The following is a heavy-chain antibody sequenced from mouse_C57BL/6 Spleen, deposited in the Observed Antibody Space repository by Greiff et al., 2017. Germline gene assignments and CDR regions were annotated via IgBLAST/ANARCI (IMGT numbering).Heavy chain of an antibody. J-gene: IGHJ2*01. CDR3: ARSGHYYGSSYAVYFDY. CDR2: IDPANGNT. Sequence: VQLQQSVAELVRPGASVKLSCTASGFNIKNTYMHWVKQRPEQGLEWIGRIDPANGNTKYAPKFQGKDTITADTSSNTAYLQLSSLTSEDTAIYYCARSGHYYGSSYAVYFDYWGQGTTLTVSS. D-gene: IGHD1-1*01. V-gene: IGHV14-3*01. CDR1: GFNIKNTY.